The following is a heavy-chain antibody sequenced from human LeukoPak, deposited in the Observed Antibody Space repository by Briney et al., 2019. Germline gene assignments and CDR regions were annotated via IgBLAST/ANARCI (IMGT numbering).Heavy chain of an antibody. CDR1: GFNFNNYA. V-gene: IGHV3-23*01. CDR2: MTGPTDTT. CDR3: AKGAEIDH. Sequence: PGGSLRLSCAASGFNFNNYAMSWVRQTPGKGLEGLSAMTGPTDTTFYAESVKGRFTISRDYSKSMVYLQMNSLRADDTAVYYCAKGAEIDHWGQGTLVTVSS. J-gene: IGHJ4*02.